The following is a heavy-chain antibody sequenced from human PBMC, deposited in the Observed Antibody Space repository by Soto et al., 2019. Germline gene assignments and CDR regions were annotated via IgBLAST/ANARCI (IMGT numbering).Heavy chain of an antibody. Sequence: GGSLRLSCAASGFTFSNSWMSWVRQAPGKGLEWVANIKQDGSEEYNVDSVKGRFTISRDNARNSMFLQMISLRAEDTAVYYCARDPWGDCSGNTCYGAFDIWGQGTMVTVSS. CDR2: IKQDGSEE. V-gene: IGHV3-7*01. CDR3: ARDPWGDCSGNTCYGAFDI. D-gene: IGHD2-15*01. J-gene: IGHJ3*02. CDR1: GFTFSNSW.